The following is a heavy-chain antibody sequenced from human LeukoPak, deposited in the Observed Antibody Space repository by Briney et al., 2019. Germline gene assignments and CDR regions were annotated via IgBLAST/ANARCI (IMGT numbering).Heavy chain of an antibody. Sequence: HPGGSLRLSCAASGFTFSSYAMSWVRQAPGKGLEWVSAISGSGSSTYYADSVKGRFTISRDNSKNTLYLQMNSLRAEDTAVYYCAKDHELLWFGEFNWFDPWGQGTLVTVSS. D-gene: IGHD3-10*01. V-gene: IGHV3-23*01. CDR3: AKDHELLWFGEFNWFDP. CDR1: GFTFSSYA. CDR2: ISGSGSST. J-gene: IGHJ5*02.